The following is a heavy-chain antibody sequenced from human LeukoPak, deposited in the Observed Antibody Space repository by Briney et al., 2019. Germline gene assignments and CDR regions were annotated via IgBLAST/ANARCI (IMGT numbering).Heavy chain of an antibody. J-gene: IGHJ2*01. CDR2: ISGSGGST. V-gene: IGHV3-23*01. Sequence: GGSLRLSCAASGFTFSSYAMSWVRQAPGKGLEWVSAISGSGGSTYYADSVKGRFTISRDNSKNTLYLQMNSLRAEDTAVYYCAKVPCTSCKFNVGWYFDLWGRGTLVTVSS. D-gene: IGHD2-2*01. CDR1: GFTFSSYA. CDR3: AKVPCTSCKFNVGWYFDL.